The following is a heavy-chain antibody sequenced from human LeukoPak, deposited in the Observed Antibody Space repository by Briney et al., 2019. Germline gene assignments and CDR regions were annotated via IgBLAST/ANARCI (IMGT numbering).Heavy chain of an antibody. J-gene: IGHJ4*02. V-gene: IGHV3-30*18. CDR2: ISYDGSNK. CDR1: GFTFSSYG. CDR3: AKDRAPIAVAGIWNYFDY. D-gene: IGHD6-19*01. Sequence: GGSLRLSCAASGFTFSSYGMHWVRQAPGKGLEWVAVISYDGSNKYYADSVKGRFTISRDNSKNTLYLQMNSLRAEDTAVYYCAKDRAPIAVAGIWNYFDYWGQGTLVTVSS.